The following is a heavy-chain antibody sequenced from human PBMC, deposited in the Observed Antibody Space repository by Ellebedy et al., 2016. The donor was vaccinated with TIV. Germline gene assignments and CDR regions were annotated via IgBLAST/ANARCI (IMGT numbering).Heavy chain of an antibody. CDR2: IKSKRDGETT. Sequence: PGGSLSLSCAASGFTFTSYWMTWVRQAPGKGLEWVGRIKSKRDGETTEYAAPVKGRFTISRDDSDNMLSLQRNSLKAEDTAVYYCTTGFSTAWHDHCWGQGTLVTVSS. D-gene: IGHD3-3*01. J-gene: IGHJ4*02. V-gene: IGHV3-15*01. CDR3: TTGFSTAWHDHC. CDR1: GFTFTSYW.